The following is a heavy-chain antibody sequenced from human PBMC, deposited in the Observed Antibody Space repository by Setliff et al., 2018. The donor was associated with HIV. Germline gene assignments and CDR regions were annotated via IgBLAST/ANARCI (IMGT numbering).Heavy chain of an antibody. CDR3: ARVGYYDSSFDY. V-gene: IGHV4-4*02. CDR1: GGSISNSYW. D-gene: IGHD3-22*01. J-gene: IGHJ4*02. Sequence: PSETLSLTCAVSGGSISNSYWWSWVRQPPGKGLEWIGEIYHSGSTNYNPSLKSRVTITVDKSKHQFSLKLSSVIAADTAVYYCARVGYYDSSFDYWGQGTLVTVSS. CDR2: IYHSGST.